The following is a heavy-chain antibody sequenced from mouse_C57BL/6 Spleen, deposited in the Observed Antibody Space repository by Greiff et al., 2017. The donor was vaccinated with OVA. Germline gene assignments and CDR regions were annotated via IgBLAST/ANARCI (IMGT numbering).Heavy chain of an antibody. D-gene: IGHD1-1*01. CDR1: GYTFTSYW. CDR3: ARSLYYYGSSYEDYFDY. Sequence: VQLQQPGAELVKPGASVKLSCKASGYTFTSYWMQWVKQRPGQGLEWIGEIDPSDSYTNYNQKFKGKATLTVDTSSSTAYMQLSSLTSEDSAVYYCARSLYYYGSSYEDYFDYWGQGTTLTVSS. CDR2: IDPSDSYT. J-gene: IGHJ2*01. V-gene: IGHV1-50*01.